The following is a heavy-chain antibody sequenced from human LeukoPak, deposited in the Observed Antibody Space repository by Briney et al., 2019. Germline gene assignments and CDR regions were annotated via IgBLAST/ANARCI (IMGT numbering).Heavy chain of an antibody. J-gene: IGHJ3*02. CDR1: GFTFSSFW. CDR2: INTDGSTT. Sequence: GGSLRLPCAASGFTFSSFWMNWVRQAPGKGLVWVSRINTDGSTTNYADSVKGRFTISRDNAKNTLYLQMNSLRGEDTAVYYCARPGIAVPGAFDIWGQGTMVSVSS. D-gene: IGHD6-19*01. CDR3: ARPGIAVPGAFDI. V-gene: IGHV3-74*01.